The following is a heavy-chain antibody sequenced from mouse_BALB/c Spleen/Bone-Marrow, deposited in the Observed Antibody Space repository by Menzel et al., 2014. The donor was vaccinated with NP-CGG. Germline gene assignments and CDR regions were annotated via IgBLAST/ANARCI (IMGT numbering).Heavy chain of an antibody. D-gene: IGHD2-4*01. V-gene: IGHV2-6-7*01. J-gene: IGHJ4*01. Sequence: QVQLQQSGPGLVAPSQSLSITCTVSGFSLTGYGVNWVRQSPGKGLEWLGMIWGDGSTDYNSALKSRLSISKDNSKSQVFLKMNSLQTDDTARYYCARDSFLITRALNYWGQGTSVTVSS. CDR3: ARDSFLITRALNY. CDR1: GFSLTGYG. CDR2: IWGDGST.